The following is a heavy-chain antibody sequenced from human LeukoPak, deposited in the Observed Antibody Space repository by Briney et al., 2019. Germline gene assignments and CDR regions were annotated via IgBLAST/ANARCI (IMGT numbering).Heavy chain of an antibody. CDR1: GYSISSGYY. CDR2: IYHSGST. D-gene: IGHD2/OR15-2a*01. J-gene: IGHJ4*02. Sequence: PSETLSLTCTVSGYSISSGYYWGWIRQPPGKGLEWIGSIYHSGSTNYNPSLKSRVTISVDASKNQFSLKLSSVTAADTAVYYCASGGFSAARAFGYWGQGTLVTVSS. CDR3: ASGGFSAARAFGY. V-gene: IGHV4-38-2*02.